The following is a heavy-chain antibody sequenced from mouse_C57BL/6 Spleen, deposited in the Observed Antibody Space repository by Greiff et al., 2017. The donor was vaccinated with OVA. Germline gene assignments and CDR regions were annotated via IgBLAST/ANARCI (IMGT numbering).Heavy chain of an antibody. CDR3: ARGSSGYFAWFAY. D-gene: IGHD3-2*02. J-gene: IGHJ3*01. Sequence: VQLVESGAELARPGASVKMSCKASGYTFTSYTMHWVKQRPGQGLEWIGYINPSSGYTKYNQKFKDKATLTADKSSSTAYMQLSSLTSEDSAVYYCARGSSGYFAWFAYWGQGTLVTVSA. CDR1: GYTFTSYT. V-gene: IGHV1-4*01. CDR2: INPSSGYT.